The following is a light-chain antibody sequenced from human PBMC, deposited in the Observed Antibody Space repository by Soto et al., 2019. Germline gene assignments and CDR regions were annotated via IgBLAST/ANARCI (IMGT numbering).Light chain of an antibody. V-gene: IGKV1-5*01. CDR3: QQYNSYSRA. J-gene: IGKJ1*01. CDR1: QNINNW. CDR2: DAS. Sequence: DIQITHSPPTLSGYGLYRANSKCRASQNINNWLAWYQQKPGKAPELLFYDASSLESGGPSRFSGSGSGTEFTLTISSLQPDDFATYYCQQYNSYSRAFGQGTKVDI.